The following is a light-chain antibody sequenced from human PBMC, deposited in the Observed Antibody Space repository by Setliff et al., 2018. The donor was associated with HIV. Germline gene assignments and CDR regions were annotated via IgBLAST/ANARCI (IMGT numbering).Light chain of an antibody. Sequence: QSALTQPRSVSGPSGQSVTISCTGSSSDVGDYSYVSWYQQHPGKAPKVIIYDVDKRPSGVPERFSASRSGTTASLTISGLQADDEADYYCCSHAGTSFVFGIGTKVTVL. CDR3: CSHAGTSFV. CDR1: SSDVGDYSY. CDR2: DVD. J-gene: IGLJ1*01. V-gene: IGLV2-11*01.